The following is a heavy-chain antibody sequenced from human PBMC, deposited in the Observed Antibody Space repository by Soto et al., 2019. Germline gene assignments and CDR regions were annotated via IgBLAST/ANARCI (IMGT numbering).Heavy chain of an antibody. CDR1: GGTFSSYA. Sequence: GASVKVSCTASGGTFSSYAISWVRQAPGQGLEWMGGIIPIFGTANYAQKFQGRVTITADESTSTAYMELSSLRSEDTAVYYCARVPRIAARLYNWFDPWGQGTLVTVSS. J-gene: IGHJ5*02. CDR3: ARVPRIAARLYNWFDP. V-gene: IGHV1-69*13. CDR2: IIPIFGTA. D-gene: IGHD6-6*01.